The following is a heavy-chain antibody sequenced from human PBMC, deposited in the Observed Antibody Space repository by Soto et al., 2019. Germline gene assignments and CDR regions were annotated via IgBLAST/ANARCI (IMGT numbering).Heavy chain of an antibody. CDR3: ASYHLNSYYYGMDV. Sequence: ASVKVACKASGYTFTIYGINWVRQAPGQGLEWMGWISPYNGNTNYAQKLQGRVTMTTDTSTSTAYMELRSLRSDDTAVYYCASYHLNSYYYGMDVWGQGTTVTVSS. CDR1: GYTFTIYG. J-gene: IGHJ6*02. V-gene: IGHV1-18*01. CDR2: ISPYNGNT.